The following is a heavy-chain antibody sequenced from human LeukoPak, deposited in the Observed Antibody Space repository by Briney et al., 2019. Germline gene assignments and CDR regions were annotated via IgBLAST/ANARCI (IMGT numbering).Heavy chain of an antibody. Sequence: PGGSLRLACADSGFTFSRHWMDWVRQAPGKGLEWVANIKEDGSVKNYVDSVKGRFTISRDNAKNSLYLQMNSLRAEDTAVYYCARVVFGYGSGSYRDYWGQGTLVTVSS. V-gene: IGHV3-7*01. CDR1: GFTFSRHW. CDR2: IKEDGSVK. CDR3: ARVVFGYGSGSYRDY. D-gene: IGHD3-10*01. J-gene: IGHJ4*02.